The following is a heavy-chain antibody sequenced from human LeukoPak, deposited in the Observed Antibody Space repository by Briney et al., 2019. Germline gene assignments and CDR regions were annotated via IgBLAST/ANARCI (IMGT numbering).Heavy chain of an antibody. V-gene: IGHV3-30-3*01. J-gene: IGHJ5*02. CDR1: GFTFSSYA. CDR2: ISYDGSNK. Sequence: GRSLRLSCAASGFTFSSYAMHWVRQAPGKGLEWVAVISYDGSNKYYVDSVKGRFTISRDNSKNTLYLQMNSLRAEDTAVYYCARELLGITMVRGSQVFFNWFDPWGQGTLVTVSS. D-gene: IGHD3-10*01. CDR3: ARELLGITMVRGSQVFFNWFDP.